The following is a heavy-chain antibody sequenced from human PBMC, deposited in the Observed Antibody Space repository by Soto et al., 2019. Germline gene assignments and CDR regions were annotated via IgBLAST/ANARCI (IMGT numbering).Heavy chain of an antibody. D-gene: IGHD6-6*01. CDR2: IYPGDSDT. J-gene: IGHJ3*02. V-gene: IGHV5-51*01. CDR1: GYSFTSYW. Sequence: GESLKISCKGSGYSFTSYWIGWVRQMPGKGLEWMGIIYPGDSDTRYSPSFQGQVTISADKSISTAYLQWSSLKASDTAMYYCASPQYSSSSASLDAFDIWGQGTMVTVSS. CDR3: ASPQYSSSSASLDAFDI.